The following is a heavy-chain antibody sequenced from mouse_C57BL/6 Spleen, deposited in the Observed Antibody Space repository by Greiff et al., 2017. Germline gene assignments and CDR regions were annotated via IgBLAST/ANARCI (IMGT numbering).Heavy chain of an antibody. CDR2: IYPGSGNT. Sequence: VKLVESGAELVRPGASVKLSCKASGYTFTDYYINWVKQRPGQGLEWIARIYPGSGNTYYNEKFKGKATLTAEKSSSTAYMQLSSLTSEDSAVYFCARHLDSSGSLFAYWGQGTLVTVSA. D-gene: IGHD3-2*02. CDR3: ARHLDSSGSLFAY. CDR1: GYTFTDYY. J-gene: IGHJ3*01. V-gene: IGHV1-76*01.